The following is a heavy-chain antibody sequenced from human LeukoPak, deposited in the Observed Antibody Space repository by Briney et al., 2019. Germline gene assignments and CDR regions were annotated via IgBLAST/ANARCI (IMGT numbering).Heavy chain of an antibody. CDR2: MNPDGSST. CDR1: GLPFSIYL. J-gene: IGHJ4*02. D-gene: IGHD4-17*01. Sequence: GGPLRLSCAPSGLPFSIYLIYWLRQAPGKGLVWVSRMNPDGSSTTYADSVKGRFTISRDNAKKMLYLEMNSLRVEDTAVYYCGRGKTTVTDWGQGTLVTVSS. V-gene: IGHV3-74*01. CDR3: GRGKTTVTD.